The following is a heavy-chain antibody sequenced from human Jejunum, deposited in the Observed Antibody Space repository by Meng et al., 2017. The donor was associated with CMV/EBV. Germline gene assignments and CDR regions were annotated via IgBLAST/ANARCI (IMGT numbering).Heavy chain of an antibody. Sequence: YWMAWVRHFPGKGLEWVANINFDGSVEYYVDSVRGRFTIARDNAKNSLSLQMNSLRAEDTAVYYCARNYPRNCASINCPGAYDIWGQGTVVTVSS. J-gene: IGHJ3*02. CDR3: ARNYPRNCASINCPGAYDI. D-gene: IGHD2-2*01. CDR1: YW. CDR2: INFDGSVE. V-gene: IGHV3-7*01.